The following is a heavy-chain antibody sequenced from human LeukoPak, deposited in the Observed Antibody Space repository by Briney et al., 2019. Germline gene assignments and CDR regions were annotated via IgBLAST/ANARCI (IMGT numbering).Heavy chain of an antibody. V-gene: IGHV3-30*18. Sequence: PGGSLRLSCAASRFPFSNYGVHWVRQAPGKGREWLAVISSDGSNGHYADSVKGRFTVSRDNPKNTLYLQMDSLRAEDTAVYYCAKGHYYGDLGGENFDLWGQGTLVTVSS. CDR3: AKGHYYGDLGGENFDL. CDR1: RFPFSNYG. CDR2: ISSDGSNG. D-gene: IGHD4-17*01. J-gene: IGHJ4*02.